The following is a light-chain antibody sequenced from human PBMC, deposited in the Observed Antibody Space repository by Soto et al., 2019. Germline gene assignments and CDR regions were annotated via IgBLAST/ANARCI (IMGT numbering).Light chain of an antibody. CDR2: DAS. CDR3: QQYNTYST. CDR1: QSISDW. J-gene: IGKJ1*01. Sequence: IQTTQSPSTLSASLLDRVTITCRASQSISDWLAWYQQKPGKPPKLLIYDASTLESGVPSRFSGSGSGTEFPLTISSLQPDDFAAYYCQQYNTYSTFGQGTKVDIK. V-gene: IGKV1-5*01.